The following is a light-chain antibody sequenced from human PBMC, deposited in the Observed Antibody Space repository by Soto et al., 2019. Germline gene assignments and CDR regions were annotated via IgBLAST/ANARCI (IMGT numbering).Light chain of an antibody. CDR3: CSYAGSFTWV. V-gene: IGLV2-11*01. CDR2: DAS. CDR1: TGDVGAYNF. Sequence: QSVLTQPRSVSGSPGQSVTISCTGTTGDVGAYNFVSWYQIYPGKAPKLMIYDASKRPSGVPDRFSASKSGNTASLTISGLQAEDEADYFCCSYAGSFTWVFGGGTKVTVL. J-gene: IGLJ3*02.